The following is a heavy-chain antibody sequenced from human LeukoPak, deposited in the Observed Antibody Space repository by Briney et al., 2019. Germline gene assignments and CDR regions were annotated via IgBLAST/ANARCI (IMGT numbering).Heavy chain of an antibody. Sequence: GGSLRLSCAASGFTVSSNYMSWVRQAPGKGLEWVSVIYSGGSTYYADSVKGRFTISRDNSKNTLHLQMNSLRAEDTAVNYCASLPGGGSGSIDYWGQGTLVTVSS. J-gene: IGHJ4*02. V-gene: IGHV3-53*01. CDR3: ASLPGGGSGSIDY. CDR2: IYSGGST. CDR1: GFTVSSNY. D-gene: IGHD3-10*01.